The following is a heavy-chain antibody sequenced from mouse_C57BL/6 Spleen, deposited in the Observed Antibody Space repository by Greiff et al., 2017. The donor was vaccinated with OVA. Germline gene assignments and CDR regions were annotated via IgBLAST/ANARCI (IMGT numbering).Heavy chain of an antibody. CDR3: AGLGNYFDD. CDR2: IHPNNGGT. CDR1: GYTFTDYY. Sequence: EVQLHQSGPELVKPGASVKISCKASGYTFTDYYMNWVKQSHGKSLEWIGDIHPNNGGTSYNQKFKGKATLTVDKSSSTAYMELRSLTSEDSAVYYCAGLGNYFDDWGQGTTLTVSS. V-gene: IGHV1-26*01. J-gene: IGHJ2*01. D-gene: IGHD4-1*01.